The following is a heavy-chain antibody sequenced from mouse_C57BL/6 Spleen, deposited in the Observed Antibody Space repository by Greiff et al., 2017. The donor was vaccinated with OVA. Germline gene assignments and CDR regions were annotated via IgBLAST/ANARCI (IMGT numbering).Heavy chain of an antibody. J-gene: IGHJ4*01. CDR1: GFNIKDYY. CDR3: ASYGSSLYYAMDY. V-gene: IGHV14-2*01. CDR2: IDPEAGET. D-gene: IGHD1-1*01. Sequence: EVKLQESGAELVKPGASVKLSCTASGFNIKDYYMHWVKQRTEQGLEWIGRIDPEAGETKYAPKFQGKATITADTSSNTAYLQLSSLTSEDTAVYYGASYGSSLYYAMDYWGQGTSVTVSS.